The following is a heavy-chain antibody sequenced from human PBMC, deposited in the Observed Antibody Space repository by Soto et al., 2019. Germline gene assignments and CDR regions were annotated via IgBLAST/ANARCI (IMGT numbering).Heavy chain of an antibody. J-gene: IGHJ6*02. D-gene: IGHD6-13*01. V-gene: IGHV5-10-1*01. Sequence: GESLKISCKGSGYSFTSYWISWVRQMPGKGLEWMGWIDPSDSYTNYSPSFQGHVTIPADKSISTAYLQWSSLKASDTAMYYCAGHSSPSDYGMDVWGQGTTVTVSS. CDR3: AGHSSPSDYGMDV. CDR2: IDPSDSYT. CDR1: GYSFTSYW.